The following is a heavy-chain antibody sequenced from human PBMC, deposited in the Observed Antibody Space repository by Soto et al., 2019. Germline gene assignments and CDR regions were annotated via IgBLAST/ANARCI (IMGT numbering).Heavy chain of an antibody. Sequence: PGESLKISCAASGLSFSDSMMIWVRQAPGKGLEWVAKATQDGSVKDYVDSVKGRFSISRDNAKNLLFLQMNSLRVEDTAVYYCVTDYRAYWGRGALVTVSS. V-gene: IGHV3-7*01. CDR1: GLSFSDSM. CDR2: ATQDGSVK. J-gene: IGHJ4*02. CDR3: VTDYRAY. D-gene: IGHD4-17*01.